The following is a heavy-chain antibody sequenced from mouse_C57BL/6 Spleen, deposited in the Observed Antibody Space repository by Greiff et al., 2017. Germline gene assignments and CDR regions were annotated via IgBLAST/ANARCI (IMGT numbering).Heavy chain of an antibody. CDR1: GFSLTSYG. D-gene: IGHD2-5*01. J-gene: IGHJ4*01. Sequence: VKVVESGPGLVAPSQSLSITCTVSGFSLTSYGVHWVRQPPGKGLEWLVVIWSDGSTTYNSALKSRLSISKDNSKSQVFLKMNSLQTDDTAMYYCARDYSNCYAMDYWGQGTSVTVSS. CDR2: IWSDGST. V-gene: IGHV2-6*03. CDR3: ARDYSNCYAMDY.